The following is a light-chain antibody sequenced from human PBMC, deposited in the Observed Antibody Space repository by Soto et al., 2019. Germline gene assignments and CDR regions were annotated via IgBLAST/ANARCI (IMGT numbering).Light chain of an antibody. J-gene: IGKJ1*01. CDR1: QSVSSN. CDR3: QQYNNWPET. Sequence: EIVMTQSPATLSVSLGEIATLSCRASQSVSSNLAWYQQKPGQAPRIIIYGASTRATGIPARFSGSGSGTEFTLTISSLQSEDVAVYYCQQYNNWPETFGQGTKVDIK. V-gene: IGKV3-15*01. CDR2: GAS.